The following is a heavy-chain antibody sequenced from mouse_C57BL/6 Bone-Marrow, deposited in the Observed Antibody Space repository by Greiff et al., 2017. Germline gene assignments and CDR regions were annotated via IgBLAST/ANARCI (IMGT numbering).Heavy chain of an antibody. V-gene: IGHV1-26*01. CDR1: GYTFTDYY. D-gene: IGHD1-1*01. J-gene: IGHJ3*01. CDR2: INPKNGGT. CDR3: ALLIRAWFAD. Sequence: EVQLQQSGPELVKPGASVKISCKASGYTFTDYYMNWVKQSHGKSLEWIGDINPKNGGTSYNQKLKGKATLLVDESYSTAYMELRSLTSEDSAVYYCALLIRAWFADWGQGTLVTVSA.